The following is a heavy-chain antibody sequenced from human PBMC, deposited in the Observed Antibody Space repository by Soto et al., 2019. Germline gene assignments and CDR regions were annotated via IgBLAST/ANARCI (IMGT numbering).Heavy chain of an antibody. CDR1: GGSISSGGYY. Sequence: PSETLSLTCTVSGGSISSGGYYWSWIRQHPGKGLEWIGYIYYSGSTYYNPSLKSRVTISVDTSKNQFSLKLSSVTAADTAVYYCARAMVRGAIFNQFDYWGQGTLVTVSS. J-gene: IGHJ4*02. D-gene: IGHD3-10*01. V-gene: IGHV4-31*03. CDR2: IYYSGST. CDR3: ARAMVRGAIFNQFDY.